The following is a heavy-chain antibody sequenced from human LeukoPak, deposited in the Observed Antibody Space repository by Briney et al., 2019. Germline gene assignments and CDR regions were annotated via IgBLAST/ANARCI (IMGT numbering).Heavy chain of an antibody. Sequence: GGPLRLSCAASGFTFSNAWMTWVRQAPGKGLEWVGRIKSKSDGGTIDYAAPVKGRFTISRDDSQNTLYLQMNSLATEDTAVYYCTTRGYSYGHTFDYWGQGTLVTVSS. CDR1: GFTFSNAW. J-gene: IGHJ4*02. D-gene: IGHD5-18*01. V-gene: IGHV3-15*01. CDR3: TTRGYSYGHTFDY. CDR2: IKSKSDGGTI.